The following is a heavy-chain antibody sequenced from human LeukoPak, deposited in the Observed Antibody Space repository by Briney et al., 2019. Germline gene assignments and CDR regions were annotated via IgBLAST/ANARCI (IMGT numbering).Heavy chain of an antibody. CDR3: ARHVPYYYDSSGYRAFDY. CDR2: ISGSGGST. V-gene: IGHV3-23*01. Sequence: GGSLRLSCAASGFTFSSYAMSWVRQAPGKGLEWVSAISGSGGSTYYADSVKGRFTISRDNSKNTLYLQMNSLRAEDTAVYYCARHVPYYYDSSGYRAFDYWGQGTLVTVSS. CDR1: GFTFSSYA. D-gene: IGHD3-22*01. J-gene: IGHJ4*02.